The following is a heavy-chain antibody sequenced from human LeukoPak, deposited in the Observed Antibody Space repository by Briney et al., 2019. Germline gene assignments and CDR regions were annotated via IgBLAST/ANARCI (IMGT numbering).Heavy chain of an antibody. J-gene: IGHJ4*02. CDR1: GYTFTGYY. Sequence: ASVKVSCKASGYTFTGYYMRWVRQAPGQGLEWMGWINPNSGGTNYAQKFQGRVTMTRDTSISTAYMELSRLRSDDAAVYYCESSGTYDSSGYHDYWGQGTLVTVSS. CDR3: ESSGTYDSSGYHDY. V-gene: IGHV1-2*02. CDR2: INPNSGGT. D-gene: IGHD3-22*01.